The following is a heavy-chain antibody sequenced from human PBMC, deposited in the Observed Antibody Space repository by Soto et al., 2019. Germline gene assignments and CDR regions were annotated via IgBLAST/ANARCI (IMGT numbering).Heavy chain of an antibody. CDR2: ISWNSGSI. CDR1: GFTFDDYA. Sequence: EVQLVESGGGLVQPGRSLRLSCAASGFTFDDYAMHWVRQAPGKGLEWVSGISWNSGSIGYADSVKGRFTISRDNAKNSLYLQMNSMSAEDTALYYCAKQRYYGSGSYFPPTYYFDYWGQGTLVTVSS. CDR3: AKQRYYGSGSYFPPTYYFDY. J-gene: IGHJ4*02. D-gene: IGHD3-10*01. V-gene: IGHV3-9*01.